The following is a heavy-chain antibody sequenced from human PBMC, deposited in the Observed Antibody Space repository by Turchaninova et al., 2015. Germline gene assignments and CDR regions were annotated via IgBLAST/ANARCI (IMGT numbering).Heavy chain of an antibody. J-gene: IGHJ5*02. V-gene: IGHV1-46*01. D-gene: IGHD6-19*01. CDR2: INPSGGST. Sequence: QVQLVQSGAEVKKPGASVKVSCKASGYTFTTYYIHWVRQAPGQGLEWVGIINPSGGSTTYAQKCTARGTMTRDTSTSTVYMDLNSLRSEDTAVYFCARGYSSGSNWFDPWGQGTLVTVSS. CDR3: ARGYSSGSNWFDP. CDR1: GYTFTTYY.